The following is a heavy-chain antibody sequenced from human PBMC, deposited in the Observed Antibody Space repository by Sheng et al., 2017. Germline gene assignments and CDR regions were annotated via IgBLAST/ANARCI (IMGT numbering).Heavy chain of an antibody. CDR1: GGSISRGGYS. CDR2: IYNSGGS. Sequence: QVQLQESGPGLVKPSQTLSLTCAVSGGSISRGGYSWNWIRQPPGKRLEWIGYIYNSGGSNYNPSLKSRLTISVDTSKNQFSLKLSSVTAADTAVYYCARENGDFDSSLGYWGRERWSPSPQ. V-gene: IGHV4-30-4*07. D-gene: IGHD3-22*01. J-gene: IGHJ4*02. CDR3: ARENGDFDSSLGY.